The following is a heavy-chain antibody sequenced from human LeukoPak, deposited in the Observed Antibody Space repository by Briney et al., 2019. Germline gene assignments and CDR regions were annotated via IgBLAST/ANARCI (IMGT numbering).Heavy chain of an antibody. V-gene: IGHV3-48*03. CDR1: GFTFSSYE. Sequence: GGSLRLSCAASGFTFSSYEMNWVRQAPGKGLEWVSYINSGGSTLYYADSVKGRFTISRDNAKNSLYLQMNSLRAEDTAVYYCARIHNLGILAHFDYWGQGTLVTVSS. CDR2: INSGGSTL. J-gene: IGHJ4*02. D-gene: IGHD1-1*01. CDR3: ARIHNLGILAHFDY.